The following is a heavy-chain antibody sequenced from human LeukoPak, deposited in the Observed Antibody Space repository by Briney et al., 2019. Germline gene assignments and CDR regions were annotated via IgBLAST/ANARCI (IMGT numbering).Heavy chain of an antibody. J-gene: IGHJ4*02. V-gene: IGHV1-18*01. Sequence: ASVKVSCKASGFTFSTYGITWVRQAPGQGLEWLGYISAYSADTNYAQKLQGRVTMTTDTSTTTAYLEMRSLRSEDTAVYYCARGTRIAVAGTSQRKKFDYWGQGTLVTVSS. D-gene: IGHD6-19*01. CDR1: GFTFSTYG. CDR3: ARGTRIAVAGTSQRKKFDY. CDR2: ISAYSADT.